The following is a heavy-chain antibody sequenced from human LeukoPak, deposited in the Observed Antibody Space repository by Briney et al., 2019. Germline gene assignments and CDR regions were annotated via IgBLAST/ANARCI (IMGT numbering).Heavy chain of an antibody. CDR2: ISAYNGNT. CDR1: GYTFTSYG. CDR3: ARAMIYYYDSSGYYLDY. J-gene: IGHJ4*02. D-gene: IGHD3-22*01. V-gene: IGHV1-18*01. Sequence: GASVKVSCKASGYTFTSYGISWVRQAPGQGLEWMGWISAYNGNTNYAQKLQGRVTMTTDTSTSTAYMELRSLRSDDTAVYYCARAMIYYYDSSGYYLDYWGQGTLVTVSS.